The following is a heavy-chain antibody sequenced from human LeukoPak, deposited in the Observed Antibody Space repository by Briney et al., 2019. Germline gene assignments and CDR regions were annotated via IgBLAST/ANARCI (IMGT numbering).Heavy chain of an antibody. Sequence: ASVKVSCKASGYTFTGYYMHWVRQAPGQGLEWMGWINPNSGGTNYAQKFQGRVTMTRDTSISTAYMELSRLRSDDTAGYYCARGDYYDSSGYYHFDYWGQGTLVTVSS. CDR1: GYTFTGYY. V-gene: IGHV1-2*02. CDR2: INPNSGGT. J-gene: IGHJ4*02. CDR3: ARGDYYDSSGYYHFDY. D-gene: IGHD3-22*01.